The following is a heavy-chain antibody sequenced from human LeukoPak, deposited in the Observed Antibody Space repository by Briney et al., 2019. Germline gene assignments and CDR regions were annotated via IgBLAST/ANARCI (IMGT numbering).Heavy chain of an antibody. D-gene: IGHD1-14*01. V-gene: IGHV3-7*01. CDR1: GFSFSNSW. Sequence: GGSLRLSCATSGFSFSNSWMSWVRQAPGKGLEWEANIKEDGSERYYLDSVKGRFAISRDNAKNSLYLQMNSMRAEDTAVYYCATAGDLNWFDPRGQGTLVIVSS. CDR3: ATAGDLNWFDP. J-gene: IGHJ5*02. CDR2: IKEDGSER.